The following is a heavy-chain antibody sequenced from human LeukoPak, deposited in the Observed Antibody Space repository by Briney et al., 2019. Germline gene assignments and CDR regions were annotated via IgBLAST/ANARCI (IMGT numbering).Heavy chain of an antibody. Sequence: GGSLRLSCAASGFTFSSYAMSWVRQAPGKGLEWVSAISGSGGSTYYADSVKGRFTISRDNSKNTLYLQMNSLRAEDTAVYYCAKGPPYSSSWSPITWNWFDTWGQGNLVTVSS. J-gene: IGHJ5*02. CDR2: ISGSGGST. V-gene: IGHV3-23*01. D-gene: IGHD6-13*01. CDR3: AKGPPYSSSWSPITWNWFDT. CDR1: GFTFSSYA.